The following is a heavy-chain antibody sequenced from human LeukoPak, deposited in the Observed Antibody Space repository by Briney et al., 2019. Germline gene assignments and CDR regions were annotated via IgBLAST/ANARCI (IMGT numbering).Heavy chain of an antibody. J-gene: IGHJ4*02. CDR2: IYPGDSDT. CDR1: GYKFTAYW. Sequence: GESLKISCKSSGYKFTAYWIAWMRQVPGEGLEWLGIIYPGDSDTRYSPSFQGQVTISADKSISTAYLQWGSLKASDTAMYYCARTMVRGVITSSFDFWGQGTLVTVSS. CDR3: ARTMVRGVITSSFDF. D-gene: IGHD3-10*01. V-gene: IGHV5-51*01.